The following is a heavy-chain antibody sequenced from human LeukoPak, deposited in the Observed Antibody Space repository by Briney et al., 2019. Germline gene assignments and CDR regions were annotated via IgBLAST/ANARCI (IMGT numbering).Heavy chain of an antibody. V-gene: IGHV3-11*01. CDR2: ISSSGSTI. J-gene: IGHJ6*02. CDR3: ARDGDTVTTDQVGGYYYYYGMVV. Sequence: GGSLRLSCAASGFTFSDYYMSWIRQAPGKGLEWVSYISSSGSTIYYADSVKGRFTISRDNAKNSLYLQMNSLRAEDTAVYYCARDGDTVTTDQVGGYYYYYGMVVWGQGTTVTVSS. D-gene: IGHD4-17*01. CDR1: GFTFSDYY.